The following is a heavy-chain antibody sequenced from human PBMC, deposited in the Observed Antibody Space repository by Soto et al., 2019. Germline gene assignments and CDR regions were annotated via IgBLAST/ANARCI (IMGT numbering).Heavy chain of an antibody. V-gene: IGHV1-2*04. CDR1: GYTFTGYY. CDR2: INPNSGGT. J-gene: IGHJ4*02. CDR3: ARVGSIAAEFFDY. D-gene: IGHD6-13*01. Sequence: ASVKVSCKASGYTFTGYYMHWVRQAPGQGLEWMGWINPNSGGTNYAQKFQGWVTMTRDTSISTAYMELSRLRSDDTAVYDCARVGSIAAEFFDYWGQGTLVTVSS.